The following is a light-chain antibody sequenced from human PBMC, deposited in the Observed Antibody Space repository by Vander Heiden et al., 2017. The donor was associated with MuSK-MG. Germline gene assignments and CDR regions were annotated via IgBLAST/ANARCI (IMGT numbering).Light chain of an antibody. V-gene: IGKV3-15*01. Sequence: EIVLTQSPDTLSVVPGERSTLSCRASENINMKLAWYKKKPGQAPVLIIYDASTRPAESPGRFSGSGYGTDRTLTISILQSEECAVYFCQQYGNGPPCPFTFGRGTTVEIK. CDR2: DAS. J-gene: IGKJ4*01. CDR1: ENINMK. CDR3: QQYGNGPPCPFT.